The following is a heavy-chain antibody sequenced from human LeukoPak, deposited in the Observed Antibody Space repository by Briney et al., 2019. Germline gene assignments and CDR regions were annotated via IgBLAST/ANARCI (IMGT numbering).Heavy chain of an antibody. V-gene: IGHV3-21*01. CDR2: ISSSSSYI. CDR1: GFTFSSYS. CDR3: ARVRGYYYGMDV. Sequence: GGSLRLSCAASGFTFSSYSMNWVRQAPGKGLEWVSSISSSSSYIHYADSVKGRFTISRDNAKNSLYLQMNSLRAEDTAVYYCARVRGYYYGMDVWGQGTTVTVSS. D-gene: IGHD5-24*01. J-gene: IGHJ6*02.